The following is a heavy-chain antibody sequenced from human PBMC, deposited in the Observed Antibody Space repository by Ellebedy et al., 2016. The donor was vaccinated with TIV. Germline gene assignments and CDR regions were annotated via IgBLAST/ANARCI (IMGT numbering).Heavy chain of an antibody. CDR3: ARGPYSSSWYPLDI. J-gene: IGHJ3*02. CDR2: IDWDDDE. Sequence: SGPTLVKPKQTLTLTCTFSGFSLSTTGMCVGWIRQPPGEALEWLARIDWDDDEFYNTSLETRLTISKDTTRNQVVLTMTNMDPVDTATYYCARGPYSSSWYPLDIWGQGTMVTVSS. CDR1: GFSLSTTGMC. V-gene: IGHV2-70*17. D-gene: IGHD6-13*01.